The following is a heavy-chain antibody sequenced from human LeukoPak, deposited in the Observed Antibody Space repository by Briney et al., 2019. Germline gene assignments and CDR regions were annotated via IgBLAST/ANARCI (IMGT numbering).Heavy chain of an antibody. CDR3: AKERSSAIDY. D-gene: IGHD2-15*01. Sequence: GGSLRLSCSASGFTFSTYWMSWVRQAPGKGLEWVANMRRDGNEIYYLDSVKGRFSISRDNAKNSLYLQMNSLKAEDTALYYCAKERSSAIDYWGQGTLVTVSS. J-gene: IGHJ4*02. CDR1: GFTFSTYW. V-gene: IGHV3-7*03. CDR2: MRRDGNEI.